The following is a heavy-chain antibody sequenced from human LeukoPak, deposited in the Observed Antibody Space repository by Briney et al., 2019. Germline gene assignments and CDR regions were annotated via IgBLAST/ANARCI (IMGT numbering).Heavy chain of an antibody. J-gene: IGHJ5*02. D-gene: IGHD3-3*01. CDR3: TGPCSAYYDFWSGRNWFDP. CDR2: IRSKAKSNAP. CDR1: GFTFNGSA. Sequence: PGGSVTLSCAPSGFTFNGSAMHWARHACGKGREWVGRIRSKAKSNAPAYAASVKDRLTISREESKNTAYQQLKSRKTGDAPLFDSTGPCSAYYDFWSGRNWFDPWGQGTLVTVSS. V-gene: IGHV3-73*01.